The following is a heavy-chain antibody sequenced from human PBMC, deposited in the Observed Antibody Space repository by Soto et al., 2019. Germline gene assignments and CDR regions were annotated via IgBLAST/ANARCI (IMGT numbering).Heavy chain of an antibody. Sequence: PSETLSLTCTVSGGSISSYYWSWIRQPPGKGLEWIGYIYYSGSTNYNPSLKSRVTISVDTSKNQFSLKLSSVTAADTAVYYCARQYSGYDSYYSYYMDGWGKGTTVTVAS. D-gene: IGHD5-12*01. CDR3: ARQYSGYDSYYSYYMDG. J-gene: IGHJ6*03. V-gene: IGHV4-59*08. CDR1: GGSISSYY. CDR2: IYYSGST.